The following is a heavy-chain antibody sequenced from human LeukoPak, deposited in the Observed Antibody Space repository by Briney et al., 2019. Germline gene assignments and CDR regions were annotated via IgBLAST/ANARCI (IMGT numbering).Heavy chain of an antibody. Sequence: PGGSLRLSCAASGFTFSSYAMSWVRQAPGKGLEWVSAISGSGGSTYYADSVKGRFTISRDNSKNTLYLHMNSLRAEDTAVYYCAKSGQWLVLHWFDPWGQGTLVTVSS. D-gene: IGHD6-19*01. CDR1: GFTFSSYA. CDR2: ISGSGGST. J-gene: IGHJ5*02. CDR3: AKSGQWLVLHWFDP. V-gene: IGHV3-23*01.